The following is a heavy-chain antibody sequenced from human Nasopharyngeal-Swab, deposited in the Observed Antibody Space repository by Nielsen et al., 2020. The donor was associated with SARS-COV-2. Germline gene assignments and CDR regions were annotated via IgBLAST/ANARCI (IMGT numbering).Heavy chain of an antibody. J-gene: IGHJ6*02. Sequence: RQAPGKGLEWIGYIYYSGSTNYNPSLKSRVTISADTSKNQFSLKLSSVTAADAAVYYCARAEPYDFWSGYMPFYGMDVWGQGTTVTVSS. V-gene: IGHV4-59*01. CDR2: IYYSGST. CDR3: ARAEPYDFWSGYMPFYGMDV. D-gene: IGHD3-3*01.